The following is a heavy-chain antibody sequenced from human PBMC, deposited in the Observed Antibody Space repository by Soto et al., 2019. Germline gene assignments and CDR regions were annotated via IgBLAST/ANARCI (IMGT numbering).Heavy chain of an antibody. V-gene: IGHV1-46*01. CDR2: INPSGGST. Sequence: ASVKVSCKASGYTFTSYYMHWVRQAPGQGLEWMGIINPSGGSTSYAQKFQGRVTMARDTSTSTVYMELSSLRSEDTAVYYCATLPATEPIFDYWGQGTLVTVSS. J-gene: IGHJ4*02. CDR3: ATLPATEPIFDY. D-gene: IGHD2-2*01. CDR1: GYTFTSYY.